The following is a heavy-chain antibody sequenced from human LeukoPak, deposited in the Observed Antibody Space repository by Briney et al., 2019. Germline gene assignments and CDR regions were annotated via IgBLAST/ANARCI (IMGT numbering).Heavy chain of an antibody. CDR3: ARDGKRFGEFDY. CDR1: GGSISSYY. Sequence: SETLSLTCTVSGGSISSYYWSWIRQPAGKGLEWIGRIYTSGSTNYSPSLKSRVTMSVDTSKNQFSLKLSSVTAADTAVYYCARDGKRFGEFDYWGQGTLVTVSS. J-gene: IGHJ4*02. V-gene: IGHV4-4*07. D-gene: IGHD3-10*01. CDR2: IYTSGST.